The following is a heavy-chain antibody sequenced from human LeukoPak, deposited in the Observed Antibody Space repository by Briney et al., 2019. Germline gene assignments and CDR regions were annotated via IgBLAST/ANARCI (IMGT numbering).Heavy chain of an antibody. D-gene: IGHD6-13*01. Sequence: PSETLSLTCTVSGGSISSSGYYWGWVRQPPGKGLEWIGRIYTSGSTNYNPSLKSRVTISVDTSKNQFSLKLSSVTAADTAVYYCARAARIAAELYYYGMDVWGQGTTVTVSS. CDR1: GGSISSSGYY. V-gene: IGHV4-39*07. CDR2: IYTSGST. CDR3: ARAARIAAELYYYGMDV. J-gene: IGHJ6*02.